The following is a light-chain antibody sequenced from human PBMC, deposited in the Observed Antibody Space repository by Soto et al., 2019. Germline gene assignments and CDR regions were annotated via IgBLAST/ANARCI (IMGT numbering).Light chain of an antibody. CDR3: SSFTITSIRGV. V-gene: IGLV2-14*03. CDR2: DLT. CDR1: SSDIGAYNY. J-gene: IGLJ2*01. Sequence: QSALTQPASVSGSPGQSVTISCTGTSSDIGAYNYVSWYQHHPGKGPKLIIYDLTHRPSGVSTRFSGSQSGNTASLTISGLQTEDEADYYCSSFTITSIRGVFGGGTKLTVL.